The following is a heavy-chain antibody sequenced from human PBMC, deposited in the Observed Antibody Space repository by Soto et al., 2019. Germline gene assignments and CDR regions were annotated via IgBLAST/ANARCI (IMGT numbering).Heavy chain of an antibody. CDR1: GGTFSSYA. Sequence: SVKVSCKASGGTFSSYAISWVRQAPGQGLEWMGGIIPIFGTANYAQKFQGRVTITADESTSTAYMELSSLRSEDTAVYYCARELYSCGAECPYYMDYWGQGTPVTAPQ. CDR3: ARELYSCGAECPYYMDY. D-gene: IGHD2-21*01. V-gene: IGHV1-69*13. J-gene: IGHJ4*02. CDR2: IIPIFGTA.